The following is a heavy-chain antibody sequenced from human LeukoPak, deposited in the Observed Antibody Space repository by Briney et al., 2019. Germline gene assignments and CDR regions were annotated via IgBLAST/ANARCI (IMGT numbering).Heavy chain of an antibody. Sequence: PGGSLRLSCAASGFTFSSYSMNWVRQAPGKGLEWVSSISSSSSYIYYADSVKGRFTISRDNAKNSLYLQMNSLRAEDTAVYYCARDLSDSSGYYSPGGDYWGQGTLVTVSS. CDR2: ISSSSSYI. CDR1: GFTFSSYS. J-gene: IGHJ4*02. D-gene: IGHD3-22*01. CDR3: ARDLSDSSGYYSPGGDY. V-gene: IGHV3-21*04.